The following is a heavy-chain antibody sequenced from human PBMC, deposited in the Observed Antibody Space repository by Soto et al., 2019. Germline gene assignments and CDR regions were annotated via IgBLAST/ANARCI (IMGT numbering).Heavy chain of an antibody. V-gene: IGHV1-46*01. D-gene: IGHD1-26*01. Sequence: QVQLVQSGAEVKKPGASVKVSCKASGYIFIDYYIHWVRHAPGQGLEWMGIINPASGSTSYSQKFQGRVTMTRDTSMSTVYMELRSLRSEDTAVFYCARDSGQGSFMRDWFDPWGQGTLVTVSS. CDR2: INPASGST. CDR1: GYIFIDYY. CDR3: ARDSGQGSFMRDWFDP. J-gene: IGHJ5*02.